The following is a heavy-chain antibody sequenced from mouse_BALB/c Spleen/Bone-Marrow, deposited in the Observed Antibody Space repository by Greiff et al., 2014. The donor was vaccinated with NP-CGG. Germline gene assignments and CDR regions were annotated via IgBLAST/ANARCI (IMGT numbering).Heavy chain of an antibody. V-gene: IGHV14-3*02. CDR1: GFNIKDTY. J-gene: IGHJ4*01. CDR3: ARYRYYGSSYAMDY. Sequence: VQLQQSGAELVKPGASVKLSCTASGFNIKDTYMYCVKQRPEQGLEWIGRIDPANGNTKYDPKFQGKATITADTSSNTAYLQLSSLTSEDTAVYYCARYRYYGSSYAMDYWGQGTSVTVSS. D-gene: IGHD1-1*01. CDR2: IDPANGNT.